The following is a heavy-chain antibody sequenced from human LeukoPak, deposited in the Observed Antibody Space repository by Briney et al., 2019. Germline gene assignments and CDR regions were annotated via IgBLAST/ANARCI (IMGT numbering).Heavy chain of an antibody. CDR3: ARDLSSSWAGYYYYYYGMDV. J-gene: IGHJ6*02. D-gene: IGHD6-13*01. V-gene: IGHV3-30*04. Sequence: GRSLRLSCAASGFTFSSYAMHWVRQAPGKGLEWVAVISYDGSNKYYADSVKSRFTISRDNSKNTLYLQMNSLRAEDTAVYYCARDLSSSWAGYYYYYYGMDVWGQGTTVTVSS. CDR1: GFTFSSYA. CDR2: ISYDGSNK.